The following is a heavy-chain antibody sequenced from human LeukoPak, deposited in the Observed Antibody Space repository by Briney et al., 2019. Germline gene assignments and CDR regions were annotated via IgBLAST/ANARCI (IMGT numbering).Heavy chain of an antibody. V-gene: IGHV3-48*03. CDR3: AREGTKPYNWFDP. J-gene: IGHJ5*02. D-gene: IGHD2-8*01. CDR1: GFTFSSYE. CDR2: ISSSGNTI. Sequence: GGSLRLSCAASGFTFSSYEMIWVRQAPGKGPEWVSYISSSGNTIYYAGSVMGRFTISRDNAKNSLYLQMNSLRADDTAVYYCAREGTKPYNWFDPWGQGTLVTVSS.